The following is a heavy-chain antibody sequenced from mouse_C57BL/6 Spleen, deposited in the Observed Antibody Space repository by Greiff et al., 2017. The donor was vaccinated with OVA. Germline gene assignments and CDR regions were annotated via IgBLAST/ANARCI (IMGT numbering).Heavy chain of an antibody. D-gene: IGHD1-1*01. CDR1: GYTFTSYW. J-gene: IGHJ1*03. CDR3: AIHYYYGSSYWYFDV. Sequence: QVQLQQPGAELVKPGASVKVSCKASGYTFTSYWMHWVKQRPGQGLEWIGRIHPSDSDTNYNQKFKGKATLTVDKSSSTAYMQLSSLTSEDSAVYYCAIHYYYGSSYWYFDVWGTGTTVTVSS. CDR2: IHPSDSDT. V-gene: IGHV1-74*01.